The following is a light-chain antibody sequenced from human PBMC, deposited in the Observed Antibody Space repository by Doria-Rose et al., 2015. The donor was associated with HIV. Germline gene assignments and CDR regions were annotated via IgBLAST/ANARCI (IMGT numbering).Light chain of an antibody. V-gene: IGLV1-51*01. CDR1: SSNMGNNY. CDR2: DNN. CDR3: ATWDSSLSAVV. Sequence: QPGLTQPPSVSAAPGQKVTISCSGSSSNMGNNYVSWYQQLPGTAPKLFIYDNNKRPSGIPDRFSGSKSGTSATLGITGLQTGDEADYYCATWDSSLSAVVFGGGSKVTVL. J-gene: IGLJ2*01.